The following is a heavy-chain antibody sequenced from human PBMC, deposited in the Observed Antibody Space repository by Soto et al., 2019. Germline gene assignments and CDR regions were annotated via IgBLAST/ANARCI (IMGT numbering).Heavy chain of an antibody. CDR2: IYYSGST. Sequence: ETLSLTCTVSGGSISSYYWSWIRQPPGKGLEWIGYIYYSGSTNYNPSLKSRVTISVDTSKNQFSLKLSSVTAADTAVYYCARVMATIPYYYMDVWGKGTTVTVSS. CDR3: ARVMATIPYYYMDV. CDR1: GGSISSYY. V-gene: IGHV4-59*01. J-gene: IGHJ6*03. D-gene: IGHD5-12*01.